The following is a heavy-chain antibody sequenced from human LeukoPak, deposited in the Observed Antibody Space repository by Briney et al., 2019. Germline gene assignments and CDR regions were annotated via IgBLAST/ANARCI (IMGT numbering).Heavy chain of an antibody. Sequence: PGGSLRLSCAASGFTLDDYGMTWVRQAPGKGLEWVSGINWNGGSTGYADSVKGRFTISRDNAKNSLYLQMNSLRAEDTAVYYCARDDYGDHGGGGYWGQGTLVTVSS. D-gene: IGHD4-17*01. J-gene: IGHJ4*02. V-gene: IGHV3-20*04. CDR3: ARDDYGDHGGGGY. CDR2: INWNGGST. CDR1: GFTLDDYG.